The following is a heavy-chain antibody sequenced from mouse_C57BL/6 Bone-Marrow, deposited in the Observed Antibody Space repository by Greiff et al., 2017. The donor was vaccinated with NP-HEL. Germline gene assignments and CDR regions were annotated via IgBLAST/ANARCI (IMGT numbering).Heavy chain of an antibody. CDR3: TTRRAY. CDR2: IDPENGDT. V-gene: IGHV14-4*01. J-gene: IGHJ3*01. Sequence: EVKLVESGAELVRPGASVKLSCTASGFNIKDDYMHWVKQRPEQGLEWIGWIDPENGDTEYASKFQGKATITADTSSNTAYLQLSSLTSEDTAVYYCTTRRAYWGQGTLVTVSA. CDR1: GFNIKDDY.